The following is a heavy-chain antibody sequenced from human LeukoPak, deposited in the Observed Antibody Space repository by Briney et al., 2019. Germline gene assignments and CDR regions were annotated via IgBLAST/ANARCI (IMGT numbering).Heavy chain of an antibody. CDR2: INHSGST. V-gene: IGHV4-34*01. Sequence: SETLSLTCAVYGGSFSGYYWSWIRQPPGKGLEWIGEINHSGSTNYNPFLKSRVTISVDTSKNQFSLKLSSVTAADTAVYYCARGPYSSSWYSFFDYWGQGTLVTVSS. CDR3: ARGPYSSSWYSFFDY. D-gene: IGHD6-13*01. CDR1: GGSFSGYY. J-gene: IGHJ4*02.